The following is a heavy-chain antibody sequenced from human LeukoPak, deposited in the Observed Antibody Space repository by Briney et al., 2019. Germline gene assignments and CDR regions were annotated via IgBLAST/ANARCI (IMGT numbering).Heavy chain of an antibody. CDR3: ARGQYHLLYWYFDL. CDR1: GGSISSYY. Sequence: SETLSLTCTVSGGSISSYYWSWIRQPAGKGLEWSGRIYSSGSTNYNPSLKSRVTMSVDTSKNQFSLKLSSVTAADTAVYYCARGQYHLLYWYFDLWGRGTLVTVSS. J-gene: IGHJ2*01. V-gene: IGHV4-4*07. CDR2: IYSSGST. D-gene: IGHD2-2*01.